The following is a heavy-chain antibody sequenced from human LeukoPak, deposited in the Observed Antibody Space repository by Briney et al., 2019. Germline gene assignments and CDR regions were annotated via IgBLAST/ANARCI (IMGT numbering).Heavy chain of an antibody. CDR3: ALLQGGSGWYTGYFNY. Sequence: GESLKISCKGSGYSFTTYWVGWVRQMPGKGLEWMGIIYPGDSDIRYSPSFQGQVTISADKSISTAYLQWSSLKASDTAMYYCALLQGGSGWYTGYFNYWGQGTLVTVSS. J-gene: IGHJ4*03. D-gene: IGHD6-19*01. CDR2: IYPGDSDI. CDR1: GYSFTTYW. V-gene: IGHV5-51*01.